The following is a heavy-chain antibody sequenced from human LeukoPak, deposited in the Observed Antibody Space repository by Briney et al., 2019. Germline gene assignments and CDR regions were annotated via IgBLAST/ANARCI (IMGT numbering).Heavy chain of an antibody. CDR2: ISGGGGST. V-gene: IGHV3-23*01. D-gene: IGHD1-26*01. Sequence: PGGSLRFSCAASGFTFSSYEMNWVRQAPGKGLEWGSAISGGGGSTYYADPVKGRFTISRDNSKNTLYLQMNSLRAEDTAVYYCAKVIKSGSYYNYYYYMDVWGKGTTVTVSS. CDR3: AKVIKSGSYYNYYYYMDV. CDR1: GFTFSSYE. J-gene: IGHJ6*03.